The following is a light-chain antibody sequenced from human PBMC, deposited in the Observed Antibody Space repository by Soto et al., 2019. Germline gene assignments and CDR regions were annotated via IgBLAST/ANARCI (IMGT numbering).Light chain of an antibody. CDR2: GAS. J-gene: IGKJ2*01. V-gene: IGKV3-20*01. CDR3: QQYGSSPGNT. Sequence: EIVLTQSPGTLSLSPGERATLSCRASQSVSSSYLAWYQQKPGQAPRLLIYGASSRATGIPDRFSGSGSGTDFTLTISRLEPEDFAVYYCQQYGSSPGNTFGQGTKVDIK. CDR1: QSVSSSY.